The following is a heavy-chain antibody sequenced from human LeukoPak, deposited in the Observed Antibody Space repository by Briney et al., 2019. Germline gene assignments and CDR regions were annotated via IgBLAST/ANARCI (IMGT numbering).Heavy chain of an antibody. CDR1: GFTFSSYS. CDR2: ISSSSSYI. D-gene: IGHD5-24*01. V-gene: IGHV3-21*04. Sequence: GGSLRLSCAASGFTFSSYSMNWVRQAPGKGLEWVSSISSSSSYIYYADSVKGRFTISRDNAKNSLYLQMNSLRAEDTAVYYCARGWLQLRYFDYWGQGTLVTVSS. CDR3: ARGWLQLRYFDY. J-gene: IGHJ4*02.